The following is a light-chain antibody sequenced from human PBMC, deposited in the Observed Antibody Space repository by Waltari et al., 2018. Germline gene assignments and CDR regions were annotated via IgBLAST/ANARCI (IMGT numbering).Light chain of an antibody. CDR2: KGT. CDR1: VLANKY. Sequence: SFELTQTSSLSVSPGQTVRITCSGDVLANKYARWFQQKPGQAPILIISKGTERPSGIPGRFSGSSSGTTVTLTISGAQVEDEADYYCYSAADNDLGVFGGGTKLTVL. V-gene: IGLV3-27*01. CDR3: YSAADNDLGV. J-gene: IGLJ3*02.